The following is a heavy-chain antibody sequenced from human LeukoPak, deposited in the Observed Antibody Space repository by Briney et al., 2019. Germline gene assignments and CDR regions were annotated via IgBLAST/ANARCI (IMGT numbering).Heavy chain of an antibody. Sequence: ASVTVSCTASGYTFTSYDINWVRQATGQGLEWMGWMNPNSGNTGYAQKFQGRVTMTRNTSISTAYMELSSLRSEDTAVYYCARATRTLLPMGYYYYGMDVWGQGTTVTVSS. J-gene: IGHJ6*02. D-gene: IGHD2-15*01. V-gene: IGHV1-8*01. CDR2: MNPNSGNT. CDR1: GYTFTSYD. CDR3: ARATRTLLPMGYYYYGMDV.